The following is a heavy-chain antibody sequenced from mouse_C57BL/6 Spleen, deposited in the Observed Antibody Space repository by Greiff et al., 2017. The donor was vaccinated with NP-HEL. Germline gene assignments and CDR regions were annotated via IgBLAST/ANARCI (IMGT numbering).Heavy chain of an antibody. V-gene: IGHV1-54*01. CDR3: ARRTQGYFDV. J-gene: IGHJ1*03. CDR2: INPGSGGT. CDR1: GYAFTNYL. Sequence: QVQLTQSGAELVRPGTSVKVSCKASGYAFTNYLIEWVKQRPGQGLEWIGVINPGSGGTNYNEKFKGKATLTADKSSSTAYMQLSSLTSEDSAVYFCARRTQGYFDVWGTGTTVTVSS.